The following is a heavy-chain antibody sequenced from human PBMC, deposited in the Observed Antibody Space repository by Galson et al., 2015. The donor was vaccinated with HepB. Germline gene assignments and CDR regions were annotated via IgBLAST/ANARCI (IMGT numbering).Heavy chain of an antibody. CDR3: AKDAPATRTPYDS. V-gene: IGHV3-30*18. D-gene: IGHD1-1*01. CDR2: ISYDGSQQ. Sequence: SLRLSCAVSGINFGSYGTHWVRQPPGKGLEWVALISYDGSQQYYGDSVKGRFTIARDNPKKTLFLQMNSLRLEDTAVYYCAKDAPATRTPYDSWGQGTLVTVSS. CDR1: GINFGSYG. J-gene: IGHJ4*02.